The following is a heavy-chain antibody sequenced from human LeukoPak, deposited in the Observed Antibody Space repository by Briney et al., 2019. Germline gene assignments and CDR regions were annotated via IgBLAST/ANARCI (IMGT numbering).Heavy chain of an antibody. J-gene: IGHJ4*02. CDR1: GFTFSSYG. Sequence: PGGSLRLSCSASGFTFSSYGMHWVRQAPGKGLEYVSAINSNGGSTYYADSVTGRCTISRDNSKNTLYLQMSSLRAEDTAVHYCVKKGTLGGVIVSFDYWGQGILFTVSS. CDR2: INSNGGST. CDR3: VKKGTLGGVIVSFDY. D-gene: IGHD3-16*02. V-gene: IGHV3-64D*09.